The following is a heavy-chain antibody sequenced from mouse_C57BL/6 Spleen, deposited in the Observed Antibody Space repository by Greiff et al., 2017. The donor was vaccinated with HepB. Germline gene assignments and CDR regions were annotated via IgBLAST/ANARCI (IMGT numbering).Heavy chain of an antibody. J-gene: IGHJ1*03. CDR2: IDPANGNT. CDR1: GFNIKNTY. CDR3: DLLITTVIYFDV. Sequence: VQLQQSVAELVRPGASVKLSCTASGFNIKNTYMHWVKQRPEQGLEWIGRIDPANGNTKYAPKFQGKATITADTSSNTAYLQLSSLTSVDTAIYYCDLLITTVIYFDVWGTGTTVTVSS. V-gene: IGHV14-3*01. D-gene: IGHD1-1*01.